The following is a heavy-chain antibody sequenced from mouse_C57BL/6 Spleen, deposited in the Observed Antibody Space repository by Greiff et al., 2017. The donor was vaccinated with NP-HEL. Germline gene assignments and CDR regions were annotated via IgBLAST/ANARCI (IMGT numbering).Heavy chain of an antibody. CDR1: GFTFSNYW. J-gene: IGHJ3*01. V-gene: IGHV6-3*01. Sequence: EVKLMESGGGLVQPGGSMKLSCVASGFTFSNYWMNWVRQSPEKGLEWVAQIRLKSDNYATHYAESVKGRFTISRDDSKSSVYLQMNNLRAEDTGIYYCTRQLRSAWFAYWGQGTLVTVSA. CDR3: TRQLRSAWFAY. CDR2: IRLKSDNYAT. D-gene: IGHD3-2*02.